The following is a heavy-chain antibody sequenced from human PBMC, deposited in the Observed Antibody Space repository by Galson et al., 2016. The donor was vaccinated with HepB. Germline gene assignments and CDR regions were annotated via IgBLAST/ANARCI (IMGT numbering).Heavy chain of an antibody. V-gene: IGHV1-18*04. CDR3: ARPFGSGNYDAFDV. J-gene: IGHJ3*01. CDR1: GYTLTSHA. D-gene: IGHD3-10*01. CDR2: ISAHNGNT. Sequence: SVKVSCKASGYTLTSHAINWVRQAPGQGLEWMGWISAHNGNTNCAQSLQGRVTLTTETSTNTAYMELRSLRSDDTALYYCARPFGSGNYDAFDVWGQGTMVTVSS.